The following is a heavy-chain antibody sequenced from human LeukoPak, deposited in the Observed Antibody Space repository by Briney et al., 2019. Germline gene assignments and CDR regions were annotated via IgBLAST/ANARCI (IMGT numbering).Heavy chain of an antibody. CDR2: IKSTSDGATT. CDR1: GFTFSNAW. J-gene: IGHJ4*02. Sequence: PGGSLRLSCAASGFTFSNAWMSWVHQAPGEGLEWVGRIKSTSDGATTDYAAPVKGRFTISRDDSKNTLYLQMNSLNTEDTAMYYCSTSFGYWGQGTRVTVSS. CDR3: STSFGY. V-gene: IGHV3-15*01.